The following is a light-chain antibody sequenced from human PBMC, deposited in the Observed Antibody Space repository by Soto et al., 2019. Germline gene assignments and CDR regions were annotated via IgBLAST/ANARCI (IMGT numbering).Light chain of an antibody. CDR3: QQYGSSPLT. CDR1: QNVANY. Sequence: VLTQSPATLSLSHGERATLSCRASQNVANYLDWYQQKPGQAPRLLIYGASSRATGIPDRFSGSGSGTDFTLTISRLEPEDFAVYYCQQYGSSPLTFGGGTKVAIK. J-gene: IGKJ4*01. CDR2: GAS. V-gene: IGKV3-20*01.